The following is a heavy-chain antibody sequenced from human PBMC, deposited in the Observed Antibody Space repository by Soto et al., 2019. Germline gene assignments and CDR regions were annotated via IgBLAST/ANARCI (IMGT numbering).Heavy chain of an antibody. CDR1: GGTFYTYT. CDR2: ITPIYPTT. D-gene: IGHD5-18*01. CDR3: ARIPRYSFPTSDDPDS. Sequence: SVKVSCKASGGTFYTYTFSWVRQAPGQGLEWMGSITPIYPTTNYAEKFQGRLTVTADGSTNTAYMELNSLTSDDTAVYYCARIPRYSFPTSDDPDSWGQGTLVTVSS. V-gene: IGHV1-69*13. J-gene: IGHJ4*02.